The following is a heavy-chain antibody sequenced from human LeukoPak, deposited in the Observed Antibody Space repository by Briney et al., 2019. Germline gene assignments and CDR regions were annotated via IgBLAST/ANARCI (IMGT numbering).Heavy chain of an antibody. J-gene: IGHJ4*02. CDR2: ISSDSRTI. V-gene: IGHV3-48*01. D-gene: IGHD2-2*01. Sequence: TGGSLRLSCAASGFSLSNYNMNWVRQVPGKGLEWVSYISSDSRTIFYADSVKGRFTISRDNAKNSLYLQMNSLRAEDTAMYYCARPYCSSTSCPTFDYWGQGTLVTVSS. CDR3: ARPYCSSTSCPTFDY. CDR1: GFSLSNYN.